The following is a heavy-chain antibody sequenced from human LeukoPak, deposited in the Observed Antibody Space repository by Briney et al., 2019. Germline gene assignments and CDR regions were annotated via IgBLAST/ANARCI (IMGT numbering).Heavy chain of an antibody. CDR3: TNTGYYLTFFDY. CDR2: IKSKTDGGTT. CDR1: GFTFSNAW. Sequence: GGSLRLSCAASGFTFSNAWMSWVRQAPGKGLEWAGRIKSKTDGGTTDYAAPVKGRFTISRDDSKNTLYLQMNSLKTEDTAVYYCTNTGYYLTFFDYWGQGTLVTVSS. V-gene: IGHV3-15*01. J-gene: IGHJ4*02. D-gene: IGHD3-9*01.